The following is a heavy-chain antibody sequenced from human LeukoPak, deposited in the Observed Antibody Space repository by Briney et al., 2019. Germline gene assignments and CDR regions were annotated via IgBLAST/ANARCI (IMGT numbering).Heavy chain of an antibody. J-gene: IGHJ3*02. V-gene: IGHV3-21*01. CDR3: ARALSPYRSGWSDI. CDR1: GFTFSSYS. Sequence: GGSLRLSCAVSGFTFSSYSMNCVREAPGKGLEWVSSISSSSSYIYYADSVKGRFTISRDNAKNSLYLQMNSLRAEDTAVYYCARALSPYRSGWSDIWGQGTMVTVSS. CDR2: ISSSSSYI. D-gene: IGHD6-19*01.